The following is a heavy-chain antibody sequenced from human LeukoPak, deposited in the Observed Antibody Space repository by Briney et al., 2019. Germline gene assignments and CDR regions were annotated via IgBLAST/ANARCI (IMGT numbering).Heavy chain of an antibody. CDR2: MSPNSGDT. CDR3: ARDYSRGDPDY. Sequence: GASVKVSCKASGYTFTSYDFNWVRQATGQRPEWMGWMSPNSGDTGHAQKFQDRVTMTRNTSISTAYMELSSLRSDDTAVYYCARDYSRGDPDYWGQGTLVTVSS. V-gene: IGHV1-8*01. J-gene: IGHJ4*02. CDR1: GYTFTSYD. D-gene: IGHD6-19*01.